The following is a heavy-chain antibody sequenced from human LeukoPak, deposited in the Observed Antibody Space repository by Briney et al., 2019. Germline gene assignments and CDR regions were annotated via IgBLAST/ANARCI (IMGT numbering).Heavy chain of an antibody. Sequence: GGSLRLSCAASGFTFSSYAMQWVRQAPGKGLEYVSGISSDGGGTVHADSVKGRFTISRDNSKNTLYLQMSSLRAEDTAVYYCVKDDPNLKWDWGQGTLVTVSS. CDR1: GFTFSSYA. CDR2: ISSDGGGT. CDR3: VKDDPNLKWD. V-gene: IGHV3-64D*09. J-gene: IGHJ4*02. D-gene: IGHD3-3*01.